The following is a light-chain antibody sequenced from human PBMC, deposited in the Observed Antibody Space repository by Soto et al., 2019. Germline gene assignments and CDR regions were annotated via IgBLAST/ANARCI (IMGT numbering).Light chain of an antibody. CDR3: MQGTHWPPT. CDR2: LGS. CDR1: QSLRHSDGYRY. V-gene: IGKV2-28*01. J-gene: IGKJ1*01. Sequence: DIVMTQSPLSLAVTPGEPASISCSSSQSLRHSDGYRYLDWYLQKPGQSPQLLIYLGSSRASGVPDRFSGSGSGTDFTLEISRVEAEDVGVYYCMQGTHWPPTFGQGTKVDIK.